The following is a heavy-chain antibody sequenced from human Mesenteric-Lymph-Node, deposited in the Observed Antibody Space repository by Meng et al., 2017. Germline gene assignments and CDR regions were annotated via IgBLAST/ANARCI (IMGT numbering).Heavy chain of an antibody. Sequence: GESLKISCAASGFTFSNYWMHWVRQAPGKGLVWVSRINSDGTSTTYADSVKGRFTISRDNAKNTLYLQMNSLRAEDTAVYYCARVWRVGGQGTLVTRLL. V-gene: IGHV3-74*01. J-gene: IGHJ4*02. CDR1: GFTFSNYW. CDR3: ARVWRV. D-gene: IGHD2-15*01. CDR2: INSDGTST.